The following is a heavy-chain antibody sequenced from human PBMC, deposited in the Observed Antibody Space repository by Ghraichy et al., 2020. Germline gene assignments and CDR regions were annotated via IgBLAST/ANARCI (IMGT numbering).Heavy chain of an antibody. CDR1: GFIFSDYA. V-gene: IGHV3-23*01. CDR3: AKYCSVATCSHTRYFDY. Sequence: GGSLRLSCAASGFIFSDYAMSWVRRAPGQGLEWVSTISASGALTYYADSVKGRFTISRDSSKNTLYLQMNSLRAEDTAVYYCAKYCSVATCSHTRYFDYGGQGTLVTVSS. D-gene: IGHD2-2*01. J-gene: IGHJ4*02. CDR2: ISASGALT.